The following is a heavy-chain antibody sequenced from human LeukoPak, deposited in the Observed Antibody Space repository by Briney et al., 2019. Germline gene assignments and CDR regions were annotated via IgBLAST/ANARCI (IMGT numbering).Heavy chain of an antibody. CDR3: ARVFSGWYFYFDN. CDR1: GFTFSSYW. V-gene: IGHV3-74*01. D-gene: IGHD6-19*01. Sequence: GGSLRLSCAASGFTFSSYWMHWVRQAPGKGLVWVSRINSDGSSTTYADSVKGRFTISRNNAKNTLYLQMNSLRAEDTGVYFCARVFSGWYFYFDNWGQGTLVTVSS. CDR2: INSDGSST. J-gene: IGHJ4*02.